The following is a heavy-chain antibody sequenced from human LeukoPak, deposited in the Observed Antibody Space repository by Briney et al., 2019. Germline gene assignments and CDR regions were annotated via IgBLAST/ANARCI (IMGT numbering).Heavy chain of an antibody. J-gene: IGHJ4*02. D-gene: IGHD3-10*01. V-gene: IGHV4-59*08. CDR3: VRWDYYGSGSRRLDY. CDR1: GGSLSGYY. CDR2: IYYSGST. Sequence: RPSETLSLTCTVSGGSLSGYYWNWIRQPPGKGLEWIGYIYYSGSTNYNPSLKSRVTISVDTSKNQFSLTLSSVTAADTAIYYCVRWDYYGSGSRRLDYWGQGTLVTVSS.